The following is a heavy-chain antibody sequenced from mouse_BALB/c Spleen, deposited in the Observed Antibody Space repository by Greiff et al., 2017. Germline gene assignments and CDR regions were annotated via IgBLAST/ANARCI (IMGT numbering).Heavy chain of an antibody. CDR2: ISSGSSTI. V-gene: IGHV5-17*02. Sequence: EVKLQESGGGLVQPGGSRKLSCAASGFTFSSFGMHWVRQPPEKGLEWVAYISSGSSTIYYADTVKGRFTISRDNPKNTLFLQMTSLRSEDTAMYYSERSAYDGNYDCFDYWGQGTMVTVSA. CDR1: GFTFSSFG. D-gene: IGHD2-10*01. J-gene: IGHJ2*01. CDR3: ERSAYDGNYDCFDY.